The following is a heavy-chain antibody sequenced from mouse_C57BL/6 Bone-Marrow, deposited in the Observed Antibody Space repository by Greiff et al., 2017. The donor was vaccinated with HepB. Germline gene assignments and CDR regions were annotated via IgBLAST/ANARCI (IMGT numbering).Heavy chain of an antibody. Sequence: VKLQESGPGLVAPSQSLSITCTVSGFSLTSYGVHWVRQPPGKGLEWLVVIWSDGSTTYNSALKSRLSISKDNSKSQVFLKMNSLQTDDTAMYYCARAYYYGSSWGYAMDYWGQGTSVTVSS. CDR3: ARAYYYGSSWGYAMDY. V-gene: IGHV2-6*03. J-gene: IGHJ4*01. CDR2: IWSDGST. CDR1: GFSLTSYG. D-gene: IGHD1-1*01.